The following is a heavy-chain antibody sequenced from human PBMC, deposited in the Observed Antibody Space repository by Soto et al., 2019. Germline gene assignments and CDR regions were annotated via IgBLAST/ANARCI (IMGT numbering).Heavy chain of an antibody. V-gene: IGHV3-33*01. D-gene: IGHD3-3*01. CDR2: IWYDGSNK. Sequence: PGGSLRLSCAASGFTFSSYGMHWVRQAPGKGLEWVAVIWYDGSNKYYADSVKGRFTISRDNSKNTLYLQMNSLRAEDAAVYYCARGGFWSGSHYYYMDVWGKGTTVTVSS. J-gene: IGHJ6*03. CDR1: GFTFSSYG. CDR3: ARGGFWSGSHYYYMDV.